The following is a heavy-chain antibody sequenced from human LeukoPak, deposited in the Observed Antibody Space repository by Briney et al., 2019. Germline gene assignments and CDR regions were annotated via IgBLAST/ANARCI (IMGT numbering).Heavy chain of an antibody. J-gene: IGHJ4*02. CDR3: ARDIVVVVAATALDY. D-gene: IGHD2-15*01. V-gene: IGHV1-2*02. CDR1: GYTFTGYY. CDR2: VNPNTGGS. Sequence: ASVKVSCKASGYTFTGYYMHWVRQAPGQGLEWMGWVNPNTGGSNYAQKFQGRVTMTRDTSISTAYMELSRLRSDDTAVYYCARDIVVVVAATALDYWGQGTLVTVSS.